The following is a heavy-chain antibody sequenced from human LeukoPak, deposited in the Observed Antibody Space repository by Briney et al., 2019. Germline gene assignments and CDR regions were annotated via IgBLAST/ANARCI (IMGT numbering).Heavy chain of an antibody. D-gene: IGHD5-12*01. V-gene: IGHV1-69*01. Sequence: SVTVSCKASGGTFSSYAISWVRQAPGQGLEWMGGIIPIFGTANYAQKFQGRVTITADESTSTAYMELSSLRSEDTAVYYCARDIGGYEANWFDPWGQGTLVTVSS. CDR1: GGTFSSYA. J-gene: IGHJ5*02. CDR3: ARDIGGYEANWFDP. CDR2: IIPIFGTA.